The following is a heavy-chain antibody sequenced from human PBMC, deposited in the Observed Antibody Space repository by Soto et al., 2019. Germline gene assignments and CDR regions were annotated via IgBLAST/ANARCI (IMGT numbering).Heavy chain of an antibody. D-gene: IGHD3-22*01. Sequence: VQLVESGGGLVKPGGSLRLSCAASGFTFSSYAMSWVRQAPGKGLEWVSTVTVSGGSTYYADSVKGRFTISRDNSKNTLYLQMNSLRAEDTAIYYCAKARLDSSGFYYFGFDYWGQGTLVTVSS. V-gene: IGHV3-23*04. J-gene: IGHJ4*02. CDR3: AKARLDSSGFYYFGFDY. CDR1: GFTFSSYA. CDR2: VTVSGGST.